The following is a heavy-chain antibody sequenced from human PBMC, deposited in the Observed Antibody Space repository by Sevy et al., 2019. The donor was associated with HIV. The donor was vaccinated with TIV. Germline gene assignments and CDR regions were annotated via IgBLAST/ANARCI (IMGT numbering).Heavy chain of an antibody. V-gene: IGHV3-15*01. Sequence: GGSLRLSCAASGFTFSNAWMSWVRHAPGKGLEWVGRIKSKTDGGTTDYAAPVKGRFTISRDDSKNTLYLQMNSLKTEDTAVYYCTTATTKRGVLFDYWGQGTLVTVSS. CDR3: TTATTKRGVLFDY. CDR1: GFTFSNAW. CDR2: IKSKTDGGTT. D-gene: IGHD3-10*01. J-gene: IGHJ4*02.